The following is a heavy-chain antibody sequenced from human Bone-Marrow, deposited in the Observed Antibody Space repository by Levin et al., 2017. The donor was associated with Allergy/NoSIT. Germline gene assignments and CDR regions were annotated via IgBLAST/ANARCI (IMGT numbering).Heavy chain of an antibody. J-gene: IGHJ3*02. V-gene: IGHV5-51*01. CDR2: IYPGDSDT. CDR1: GYSFTTYW. D-gene: IGHD5-12*01. Sequence: NPGGSLRLSCKGSGYSFTTYWIGWVRQMPGKGLEWMGIIYPGDSDTRYSPSFKGQVTISADKSISTAYLQWSSLKASDTAMYYCGRQGYSGYDYAFDIWGQGTMVTVSS. CDR3: GRQGYSGYDYAFDI.